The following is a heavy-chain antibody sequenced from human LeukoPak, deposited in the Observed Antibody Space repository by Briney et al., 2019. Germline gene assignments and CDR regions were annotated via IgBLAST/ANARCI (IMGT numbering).Heavy chain of an antibody. J-gene: IGHJ4*02. V-gene: IGHV1-2*02. CDR1: GYTFTGYY. CDR3: AREPYYYGSGSYYPYFGDY. D-gene: IGHD3-10*01. Sequence: ASVKVSCKASGYTFTGYYMHWVRQAPGQGLEWMGWINPNSGGTNYAQKFQGRVTMTRDTSISTAYMELSRLRSDDTAVYYCAREPYYYGSGSYYPYFGDYWGQGTLVTVSS. CDR2: INPNSGGT.